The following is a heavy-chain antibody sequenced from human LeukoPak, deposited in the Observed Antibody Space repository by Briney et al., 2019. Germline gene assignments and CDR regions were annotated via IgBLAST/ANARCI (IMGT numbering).Heavy chain of an antibody. CDR3: ARLWFGELRGDP. D-gene: IGHD3-10*01. Sequence: ASVRVSCKASGYTFTSYDINWVRQATGQGLEWMGWMNPNSGNTGYAQKFQGRVTMTRNTSISTAYMELSSLRSEDTAVYYCARLWFGELRGDPWGQGTLVTVSS. CDR1: GYTFTSYD. J-gene: IGHJ5*02. CDR2: MNPNSGNT. V-gene: IGHV1-8*01.